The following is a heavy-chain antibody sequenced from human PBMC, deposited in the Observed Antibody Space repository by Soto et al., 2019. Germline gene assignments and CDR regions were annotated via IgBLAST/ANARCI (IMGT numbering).Heavy chain of an antibody. CDR1: CGSISSDDYY. CDR3: AREGSSSPTHFEF. Sequence: SETVSRTCTVSCGSISSDDYYCTWIRQPPGEGLELIGYIYYTGRVSSTPSLESRVTISIDTSKNQFSLKLSSVSAADTAVYFGAREGSSSPTHFEFWGQGTMVTVSS. CDR2: IYYTGRV. J-gene: IGHJ4*02. D-gene: IGHD2-15*01. V-gene: IGHV4-30-4*01.